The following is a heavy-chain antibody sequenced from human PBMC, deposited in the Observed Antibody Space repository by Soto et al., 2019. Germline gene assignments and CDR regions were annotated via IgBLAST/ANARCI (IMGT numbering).Heavy chain of an antibody. Sequence: GGSLRLSCAASEFTFSSYWMSWVRQAPGKXLEWVANIKEDGSEKYCVDSVKGRFTISRDNAKNSLYLQMNSLRAEDTAVYYCARVGYDILTGYEYGMDVWGQGTTVTAP. D-gene: IGHD3-9*01. CDR2: IKEDGSEK. J-gene: IGHJ6*02. CDR3: ARVGYDILTGYEYGMDV. CDR1: EFTFSSYW. V-gene: IGHV3-7*01.